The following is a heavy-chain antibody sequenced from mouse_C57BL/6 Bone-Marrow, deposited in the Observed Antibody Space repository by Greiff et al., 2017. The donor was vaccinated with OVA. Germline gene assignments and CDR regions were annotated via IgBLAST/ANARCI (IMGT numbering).Heavy chain of an antibody. D-gene: IGHD1-1*01. J-gene: IGHJ4*01. V-gene: IGHV1-80*01. Sequence: VQLQQSGAELVKPGASVKISCKASGYAFSSYWMNWVKQRPGQGLEWIGQIYPGDGDTNYNGKFKGKATLTADKSSSTASMPLSSLTSEDSAVYFCAEGGSGPYAMDYWGQGTSVTVSS. CDR2: IYPGDGDT. CDR1: GYAFSSYW. CDR3: AEGGSGPYAMDY.